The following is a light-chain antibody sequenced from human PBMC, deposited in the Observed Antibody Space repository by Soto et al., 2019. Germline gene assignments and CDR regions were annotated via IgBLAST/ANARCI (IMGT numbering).Light chain of an antibody. V-gene: IGKV3-15*01. Sequence: EIVMTQSPATLSLSPGERATLSCWASQSVRSSLAWYQQKPGQAPRLLIYDASARATDIPARFSGSGSGTEFTLTISSLQSEDSAVYFCQQYNNWPGTFGQGTKVDIK. J-gene: IGKJ1*01. CDR2: DAS. CDR3: QQYNNWPGT. CDR1: QSVRSS.